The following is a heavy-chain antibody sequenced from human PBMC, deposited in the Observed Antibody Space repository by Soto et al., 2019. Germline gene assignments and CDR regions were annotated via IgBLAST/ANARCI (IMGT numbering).Heavy chain of an antibody. Sequence: LETQCLTCSVSGDSIVGSAGYWGWIRQPPGKGLEWIGSFYYGGNSYYNPSLQSRVAISVATSKTQFSLKLSSVTAADTAVYYFARHGRGNDVVRYYSKVLDVWGKGPPVPVSP. J-gene: IGHJ6*04. D-gene: IGHD3-10*01. CDR1: GDSIVGSAGY. CDR3: ARHGRGNDVVRYYSKVLDV. V-gene: IGHV4-39*01. CDR2: FYYGGNS.